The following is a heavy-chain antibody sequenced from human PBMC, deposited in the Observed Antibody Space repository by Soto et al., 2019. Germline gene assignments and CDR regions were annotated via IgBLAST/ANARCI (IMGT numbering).Heavy chain of an antibody. V-gene: IGHV4-30-4*01. CDR3: ARGPAHFDTNGYAYWLDY. CDR2: LYYSGTS. D-gene: IGHD3-22*01. CDR1: GGSISTDVYN. Sequence: PSETLSLTCTVSGGSISTDVYNWSWVRQTPGKVLEWIGYLYYSGTSFYNPSLKSRVTISGDTSKNQFSLSLTFVTAADTAVYFCARGPAHFDTNGYAYWLDYWGQGIPVTVSS. J-gene: IGHJ4*02.